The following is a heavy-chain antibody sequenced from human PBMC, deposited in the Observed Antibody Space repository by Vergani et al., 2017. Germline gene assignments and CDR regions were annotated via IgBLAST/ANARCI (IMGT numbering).Heavy chain of an antibody. CDR1: GTSISGSSDY. V-gene: IGHV4-39*07. D-gene: IGHD6-13*01. CDR3: ARIAAAGSGY. Sequence: QLQLQESGPGLLKPSETLSLTCSVSGTSISGSSDYWGWIRQPPGKGLEWIGRIYTSGSTNYNPSLKSRVTMSVDTSKNQFSLKLSSVTAADTAVYYCARIAAAGSGYWGQGTLVTVSS. CDR2: IYTSGST. J-gene: IGHJ4*02.